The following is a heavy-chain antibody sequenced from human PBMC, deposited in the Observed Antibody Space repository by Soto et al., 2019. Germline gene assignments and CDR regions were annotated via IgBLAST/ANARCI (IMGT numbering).Heavy chain of an antibody. CDR3: ARYWVTDDILTGYRFYNWCDP. J-gene: IGHJ5*02. V-gene: IGHV1-69*01. D-gene: IGHD3-9*01. CDR2: IIPIFGTA. Sequence: QVQLVQSGAEVKKPGSSVKVSCKASGGTFSSYAIRWVRQSPGHGLEWMGGIIPIFGTANYAKKFQGRVTITADESTSTSYMELSSLRSEDTAVYYCARYWVTDDILTGYRFYNWCDPWGQGTLVPVSS. CDR1: GGTFSSYA.